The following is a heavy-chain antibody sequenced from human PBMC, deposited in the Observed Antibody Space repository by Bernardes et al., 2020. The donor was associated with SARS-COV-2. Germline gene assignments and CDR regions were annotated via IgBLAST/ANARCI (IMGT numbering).Heavy chain of an antibody. V-gene: IGHV7-4-1*02. CDR1: GYTFTSYD. Sequence: ASVKVSCKASGYTFTSYDMNWVRQAPGQGLEWMGWINTNTGNPMYAQGFTGRFVFSLDTSVSTAYLQITSVEPEDTAVYYCARRLPVRGVEYNWFDPWGQGTLVTVSS. CDR2: INTNTGNP. J-gene: IGHJ5*02. CDR3: ARRLPVRGVEYNWFDP. D-gene: IGHD3-10*01.